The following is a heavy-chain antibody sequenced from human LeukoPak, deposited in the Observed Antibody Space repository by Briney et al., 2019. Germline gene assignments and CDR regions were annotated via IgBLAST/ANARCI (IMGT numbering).Heavy chain of an antibody. CDR1: GFTFSDYY. J-gene: IGHJ4*02. V-gene: IGHV3-11*04. CDR2: ITISSTTR. D-gene: IGHD5-24*01. Sequence: SGGSLRLSCAASGFTFSDYYMSWVRQAPGKGLERISYITISSTTRYYADSVKGRFIVSRDNAKNSLYLQMNSLRDEDTAVYYCARDKWLDYWGQGSLVTVSS. CDR3: ARDKWLDY.